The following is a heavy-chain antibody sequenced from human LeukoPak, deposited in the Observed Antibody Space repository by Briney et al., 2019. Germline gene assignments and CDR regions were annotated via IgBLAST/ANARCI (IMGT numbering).Heavy chain of an antibody. D-gene: IGHD3-3*01. V-gene: IGHV4-59*01. CDR1: GGPISSYY. Sequence: SETLSLTCTVSGGPISSYYWSWIRQPPGKGLEWIGYIYYSGSTNYNPSLKSRVTISVDTSKNQFSLKLSSVTAADTAVYYCARDTSYDFWSGFSAFDIWGQVTMVTVSS. J-gene: IGHJ3*02. CDR3: ARDTSYDFWSGFSAFDI. CDR2: IYYSGST.